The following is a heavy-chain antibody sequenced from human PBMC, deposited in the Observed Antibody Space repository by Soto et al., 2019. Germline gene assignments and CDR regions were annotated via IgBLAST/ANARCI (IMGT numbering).Heavy chain of an antibody. CDR2: ITVGSSHI. CDR1: GFPFSAYN. D-gene: IGHD3-16*01. Sequence: EVQLVESGGGLVKPGGSLRLSCTGSGFPFSAYNINWVSQAPGEGLEWVSSITVGSSHIYQPNSMKGRFTISRDDAKNSVYLQIDSLRDEDTALYYCSRSPEVGVRGAYWGQGTLVTVSS. J-gene: IGHJ4*02. V-gene: IGHV3-21*01. CDR3: SRSPEVGVRGAY.